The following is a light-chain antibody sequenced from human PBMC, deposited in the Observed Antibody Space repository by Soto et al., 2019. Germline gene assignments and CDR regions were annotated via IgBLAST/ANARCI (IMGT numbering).Light chain of an antibody. CDR1: QSVSSY. J-gene: IGKJ1*01. CDR3: QQYGWAPTWT. Sequence: EIVLTQSPATLSLSPGESATLSCRASQSVSSYLAWYQQKPGQAPRLLIYDASNRATGIPARFSGSGSGTDFTLTISRLEPEDFAVYYCQQYGWAPTWTFGQGTKVDIK. V-gene: IGKV3-11*01. CDR2: DAS.